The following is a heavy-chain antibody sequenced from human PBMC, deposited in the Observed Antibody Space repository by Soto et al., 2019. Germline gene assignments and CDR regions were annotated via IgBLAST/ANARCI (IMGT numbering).Heavy chain of an antibody. J-gene: IGHJ3*02. CDR1: GFTFSTYA. CDR3: PRVCSTTSCYGAFDI. V-gene: IGHV3-64*01. Sequence: EVQLVESGGGLVQPGGSLRLSCAASGFTFSTYAMHWVRQAPGKGLEYVSLISGDGRSKYYANSVKGRFTISRDNSKNTLYLQSGSLRAEDMAVYYYPRVCSTTSCYGAFDIWGQGTRVIVSS. D-gene: IGHD2-2*01. CDR2: ISGDGRSK.